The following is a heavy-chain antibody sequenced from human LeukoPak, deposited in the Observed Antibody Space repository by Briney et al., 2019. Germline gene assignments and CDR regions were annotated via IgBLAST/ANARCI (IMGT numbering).Heavy chain of an antibody. CDR1: EYIFSTHW. Sequence: GESLKISCKASEYIFSTHWIGWVRQMPGKGLEWMGIIYLRDFHIKYSPSFQGQVTISADRSINSAHLQWSSLKASDTAMYYCATSESQTRFDYWGQGTLVTASS. CDR3: ATSESQTRFDY. V-gene: IGHV5-51*01. CDR2: IYLRDFHI. J-gene: IGHJ4*02. D-gene: IGHD1/OR15-1a*01.